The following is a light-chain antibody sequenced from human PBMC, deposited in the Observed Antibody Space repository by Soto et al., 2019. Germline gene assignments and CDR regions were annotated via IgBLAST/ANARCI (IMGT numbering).Light chain of an antibody. CDR3: CSFAGSYSYV. J-gene: IGLJ1*01. CDR2: DVT. V-gene: IGLV2-11*01. Sequence: ALTQPRSVSGSPGQSVTISCTGTSSDVGRYDYVSWYQQYPGEAPKLIIYDVTERPSGVPDRFSGSKSGNTASLTIPGLRAEDEAAYSCCSFAGSYSYVFGSGTKVTVL. CDR1: SSDVGRYDY.